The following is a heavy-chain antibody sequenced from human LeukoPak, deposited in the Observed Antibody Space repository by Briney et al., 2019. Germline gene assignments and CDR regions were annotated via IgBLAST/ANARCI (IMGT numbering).Heavy chain of an antibody. CDR1: GGSFSSSDYY. CDR3: ARGFRGDNFDY. D-gene: IGHD7-27*01. J-gene: IGHJ4*02. CDR2: MYHSGST. V-gene: IGHV4-39*07. Sequence: SETLSLTCTVSGGSFSSSDYYWGWIRQPPGKGLEWIGTMYHSGSTNYNPSLKSRVTISVDTSKNQFSLKLSSVTAADTAVYFCARGFRGDNFDYWGQGTLVTVSS.